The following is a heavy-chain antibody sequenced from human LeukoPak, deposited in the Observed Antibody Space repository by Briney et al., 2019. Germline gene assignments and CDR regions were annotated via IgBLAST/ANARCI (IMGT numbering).Heavy chain of an antibody. D-gene: IGHD6-19*01. V-gene: IGHV3-23*01. CDR3: AKGAQSSAVDY. CDR1: GSTFSNFA. Sequence: GESLRLSCAASGSTFSNFAVSWVRQAPGKGLEWVSSISDSGAYTYYADSVRGRLTVSRDNSKKTIYLQMNSLRVDDTAVYFCAKGAQSSAVDYRGQGTLVTVSS. CDR2: ISDSGAYT. J-gene: IGHJ4*02.